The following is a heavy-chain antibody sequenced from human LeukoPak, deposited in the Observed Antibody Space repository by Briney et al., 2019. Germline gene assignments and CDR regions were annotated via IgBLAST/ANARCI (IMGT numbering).Heavy chain of an antibody. Sequence: ASVKVSCKASGYTFTSYGISWVRQAPGQGLEWMGWISAYNGNTNYAQKLQGRVTMTTDTSTSTAYMELRSLRSDDTAVYYCARARYYYDSRGSGVPYYYYYGMDVWGQGTTVTVSS. D-gene: IGHD3-22*01. CDR3: ARARYYYDSRGSGVPYYYYYGMDV. V-gene: IGHV1-18*01. CDR1: GYTFTSYG. CDR2: ISAYNGNT. J-gene: IGHJ6*02.